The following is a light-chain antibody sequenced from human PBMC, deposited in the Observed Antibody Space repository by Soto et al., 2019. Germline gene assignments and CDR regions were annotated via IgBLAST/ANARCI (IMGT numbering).Light chain of an antibody. J-gene: IGLJ1*01. CDR3: QSYDSSLSGYV. Sequence: QSVLTQPPSVSGAPGQRVTISCPGSSSNIGAGYDVHWYQQLPGTAPKLLIYGNSNRPSGVPDRFSGSKSGTSASLAITGLQAEDEADYYCQSYDSSLSGYVFGTGT. CDR2: GNS. CDR1: SSNIGAGYD. V-gene: IGLV1-40*01.